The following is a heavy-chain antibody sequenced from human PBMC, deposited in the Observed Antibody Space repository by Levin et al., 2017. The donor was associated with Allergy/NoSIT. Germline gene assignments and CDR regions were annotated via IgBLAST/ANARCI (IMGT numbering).Heavy chain of an antibody. CDR2: VSYDGNNK. D-gene: IGHD2-15*01. J-gene: IGHJ4*02. Sequence: PGGSLRLSCAASGFTFSSHAMHWVRQAPGKGLEWVAVVSYDGNNKYYTDSVKGRFTISRDNSRNTLFLEMNSLRVEDRAVYYGAGDSSRGIAVVAAATGDLDYWGQGTLVTVSS. CDR1: GFTFSSHA. V-gene: IGHV3-30*03. CDR3: AGDSSRGIAVVAAATGDLDY.